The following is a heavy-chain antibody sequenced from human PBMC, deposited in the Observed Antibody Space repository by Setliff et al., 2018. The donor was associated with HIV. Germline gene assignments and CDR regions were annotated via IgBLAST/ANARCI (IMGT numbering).Heavy chain of an antibody. Sequence: ASVKVSCKASGYTFTSYGISWVRQAPGQGLEWMGWINPNNGGTNYAQKFQGRVTMTRDTSISTAYMEVSRLRSDDTAVYYCARAAAGNTGPFDLWGQGSPVTVSS. J-gene: IGHJ4*02. CDR1: GYTFTSYG. D-gene: IGHD4-17*01. CDR2: INPNNGGT. V-gene: IGHV1-2*02. CDR3: ARAAAGNTGPFDL.